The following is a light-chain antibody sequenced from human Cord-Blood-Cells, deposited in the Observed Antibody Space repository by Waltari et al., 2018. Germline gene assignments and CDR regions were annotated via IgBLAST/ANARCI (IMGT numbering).Light chain of an antibody. Sequence: EIVMTQSPATLSVSPGERATLSCRASQSVSSNLACYQQKPGQAPRLLIYGASTRATGIPARFSGSGSGTEFTLTISSLQSEDFAVYYCQQYNNLPPITFGQGTRLEIK. CDR3: QQYNNLPPIT. CDR1: QSVSSN. V-gene: IGKV3-15*01. CDR2: GAS. J-gene: IGKJ5*01.